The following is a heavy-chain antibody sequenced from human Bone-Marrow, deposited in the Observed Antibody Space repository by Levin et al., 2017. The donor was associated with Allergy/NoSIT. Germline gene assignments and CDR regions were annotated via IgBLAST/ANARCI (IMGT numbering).Heavy chain of an antibody. V-gene: IGHV3-7*01. CDR3: ARDSPGYGGYDY. J-gene: IGHJ4*02. CDR1: GFAFGRYW. CDR2: IEQDGSKT. D-gene: IGHD5-12*01. Sequence: GGSLRLSCAVSGFAFGRYWMSWVRQAPGKGLEWVANIEQDGSKTFYVDSVRGRFTVSKDNAKSSLYLQVNSLRTEDTAVYYCARDSPGYGGYDYWGQGTLVSVSS.